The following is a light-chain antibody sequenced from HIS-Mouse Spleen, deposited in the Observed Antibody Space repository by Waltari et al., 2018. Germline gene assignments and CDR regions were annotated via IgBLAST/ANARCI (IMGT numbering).Light chain of an antibody. CDR2: DDS. Sequence: SYVLTQPPSVSVAPGKTARITGGGNNLGSKSVHRYQQKPGQAPVLVVYDDSHRPSGIPERFSGSNSGNTATLTISRVEAGDEADYYCQVWDSSSDHVVFGGGTKLTVL. CDR3: QVWDSSSDHVV. J-gene: IGLJ2*01. CDR1: NLGSKS. V-gene: IGLV3-21*03.